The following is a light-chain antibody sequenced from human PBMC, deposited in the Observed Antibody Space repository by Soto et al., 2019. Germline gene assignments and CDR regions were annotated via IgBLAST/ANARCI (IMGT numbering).Light chain of an antibody. J-gene: IGKJ1*01. CDR2: AAS. CDR3: QQSYSNPRWT. Sequence: DIQMTQSPSSLSASVGDRVTITCRASQSIVTYLNWYLQKPGKAPKLLIYAASNLQRGVPSRFSGSGSGTDFTLTISSLQTEDFATYFCQQSYSNPRWTFGQGTKVDIK. CDR1: QSIVTY. V-gene: IGKV1-39*01.